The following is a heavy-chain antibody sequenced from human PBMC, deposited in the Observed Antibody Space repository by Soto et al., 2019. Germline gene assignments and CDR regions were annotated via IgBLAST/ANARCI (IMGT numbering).Heavy chain of an antibody. Sequence: QPGGSLRLSCAAPGFTFSSYGMHWVRQAPGKGLEWVAVISYDGSNKYYADSVKGRFTISRDNSKNTLYLQMNSLRAEDTAVYYCAKAGSGGSCDYWGQGTLVTVSS. J-gene: IGHJ4*02. CDR3: AKAGSGGSCDY. V-gene: IGHV3-30*18. D-gene: IGHD2-15*01. CDR1: GFTFSSYG. CDR2: ISYDGSNK.